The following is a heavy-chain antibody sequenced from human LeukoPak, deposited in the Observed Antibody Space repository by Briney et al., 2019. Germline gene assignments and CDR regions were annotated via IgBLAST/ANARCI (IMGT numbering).Heavy chain of an antibody. Sequence: SETLSLTCTVSSGSISTSNYYWGWVRQPPGKALEWIGNIFYSGSTYYSPSLKSRVTISLDTSRNQFSLKLNSVTAADTAVYYCARGGYGDNTLNWFDPWGQGTLVTVSS. V-gene: IGHV4-39*07. CDR1: SGSISTSNYY. J-gene: IGHJ5*02. CDR3: ARGGYGDNTLNWFDP. CDR2: IFYSGST. D-gene: IGHD4-17*01.